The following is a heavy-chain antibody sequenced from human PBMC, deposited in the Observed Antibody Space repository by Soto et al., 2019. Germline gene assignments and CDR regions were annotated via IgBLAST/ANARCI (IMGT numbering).Heavy chain of an antibody. D-gene: IGHD1-1*01. V-gene: IGHV3-15*01. J-gene: IGHJ4*02. CDR3: TTVDWNYDY. CDR2: IKSKTGGGTT. CDR1: GFTFSNAW. Sequence: EVQLVESGGGLVKPGGSLRLSCAASGFTFSNAWMSWVRQAPGKGLEWVGRIKSKTGGGTTDYAAPVKGRFTISRDDSKNTLYLQMNSLKTEDTAVYYCTTVDWNYDYWGQGTLVTVSS.